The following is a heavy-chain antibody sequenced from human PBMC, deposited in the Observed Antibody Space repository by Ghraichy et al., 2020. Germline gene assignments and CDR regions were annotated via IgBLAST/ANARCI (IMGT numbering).Heavy chain of an antibody. Sequence: SETLSLTCTVSGGSISSYYWSWIRQPPGKGLEWIGYIYTSGSTNYNPSLKSRVTISVDTSKNQFSLKLSSVTAADTAVYYCARSGYGDIDYWGQGTLVTVSS. CDR2: IYTSGST. V-gene: IGHV4-4*09. CDR1: GGSISSYY. J-gene: IGHJ4*02. D-gene: IGHD3-22*01. CDR3: ARSGYGDIDY.